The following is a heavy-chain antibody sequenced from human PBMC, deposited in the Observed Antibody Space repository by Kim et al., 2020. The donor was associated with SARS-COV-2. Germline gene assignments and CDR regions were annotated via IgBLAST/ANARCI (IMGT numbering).Heavy chain of an antibody. J-gene: IGHJ3*02. Sequence: GGSLRLSCAASGFTFRSYGMHWVRQAPGKGLQWVAVIWYDGSNKYYADSVKGRFTISRDNSKNTLYLQMNSLRAEDTAMYYCARGPYDSSGYYYYPGDDAFDIWGQGTMVTVSS. D-gene: IGHD3-22*01. V-gene: IGHV3-33*01. CDR3: ARGPYDSSGYYYYPGDDAFDI. CDR1: GFTFRSYG. CDR2: IWYDGSNK.